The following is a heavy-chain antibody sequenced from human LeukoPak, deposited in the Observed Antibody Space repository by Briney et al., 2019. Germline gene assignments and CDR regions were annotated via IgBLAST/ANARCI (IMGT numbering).Heavy chain of an antibody. J-gene: IGHJ4*02. CDR1: GFTFSSYA. Sequence: GGSLRLSCAASGFTFSSYAMSWVRQAPGKGLEGVSAISGSGGSTYYADSVKGRFTISRDNSKNTLYLQMNSLRAEDTAVYYCAKDQAHSGSYYGYFDYWGQGTLVTVSS. V-gene: IGHV3-23*01. CDR3: AKDQAHSGSYYGYFDY. D-gene: IGHD1-26*01. CDR2: ISGSGGST.